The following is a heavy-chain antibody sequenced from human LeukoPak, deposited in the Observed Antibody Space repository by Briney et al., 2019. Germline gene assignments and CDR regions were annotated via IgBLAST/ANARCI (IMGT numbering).Heavy chain of an antibody. CDR2: INPSGGST. V-gene: IGHV1-46*01. J-gene: IGHJ6*02. Sequence: ASVKVSYKASGYTFTSYYMHWVRQAPGQGLEWMGIINPSGGSTSYAQKLQGRVTMTTDTSTSTAYMELRSLRSDDTAVYYCARDSSPEDYYYYYGMDDWGQGTTVTVSS. CDR3: ARDSSPEDYYYYYGMDD. D-gene: IGHD6-13*01. CDR1: GYTFTSYY.